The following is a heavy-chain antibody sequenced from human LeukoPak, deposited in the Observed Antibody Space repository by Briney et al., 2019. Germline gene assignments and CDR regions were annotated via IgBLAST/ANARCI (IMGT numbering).Heavy chain of an antibody. Sequence: SETLSLTCTVSGGSISSYYWSWIRQPPGKGLEWIGYIYYSGSTNYNPSLKSRVTISVDTSKNQFSLKLSSVTAADTAVYYCARELIGVVPYYFDYWGQGTLVTVSS. D-gene: IGHD3-3*01. CDR3: ARELIGVVPYYFDY. J-gene: IGHJ4*02. CDR1: GGSISSYY. CDR2: IYYSGST. V-gene: IGHV4-59*12.